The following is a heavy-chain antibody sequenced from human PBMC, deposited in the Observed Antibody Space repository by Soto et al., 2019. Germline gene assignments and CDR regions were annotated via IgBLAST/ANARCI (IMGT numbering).Heavy chain of an antibody. CDR3: ARGVEHSGYDFFY. V-gene: IGHV1-69*01. CDR2: IIPIFATS. D-gene: IGHD5-12*01. J-gene: IGHJ4*02. CDR1: GGTFSSYA. Sequence: VQLVQSGAEVKKPGSSVKVSCKASGGTFSSYAISWVRQAPGQGLEWMGGIIPIFATSNYAQKFQGRVTITADESTTTAYMELSSLRSEDTAVYYCARGVEHSGYDFFYWGQGTLVTVSS.